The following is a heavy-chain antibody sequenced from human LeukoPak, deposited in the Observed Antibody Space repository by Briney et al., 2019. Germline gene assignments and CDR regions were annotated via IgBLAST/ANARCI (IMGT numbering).Heavy chain of an antibody. V-gene: IGHV4-59*01. Sequence: SETLSLTCTVSGGSMSEYYWSWIRQPPGKGLEWIGYIYYSGSTNCNPSLKSRVTISVDTSKNQFSLKLSSVTAADTAVYYCAREANDFWSGYYTYYFDYWGQGTLVTVSS. D-gene: IGHD3-3*01. CDR2: IYYSGST. J-gene: IGHJ4*02. CDR1: GGSMSEYY. CDR3: AREANDFWSGYYTYYFDY.